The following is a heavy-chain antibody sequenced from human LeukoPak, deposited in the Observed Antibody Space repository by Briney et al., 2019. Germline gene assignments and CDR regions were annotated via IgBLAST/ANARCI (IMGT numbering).Heavy chain of an antibody. Sequence: GGSLRLSCAASGFTFSSYSMNWVRQAPGKGLEWVSAISTSGGNTYYADSVRGRFTIFRDNSKNTLYLQMNTLRAEDTAVYYCATTKQARRYFDYWGQGTLVTVSS. CDR3: ATTKQARRYFDY. J-gene: IGHJ4*02. D-gene: IGHD1-1*01. V-gene: IGHV3-23*01. CDR1: GFTFSSYS. CDR2: ISTSGGNT.